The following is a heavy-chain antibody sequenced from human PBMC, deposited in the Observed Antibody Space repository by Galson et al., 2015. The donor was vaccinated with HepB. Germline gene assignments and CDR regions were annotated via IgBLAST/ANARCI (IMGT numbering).Heavy chain of an antibody. V-gene: IGHV4-4*02. CDR1: GDSISTLNW. CDR2: IYHSGST. CDR3: ARREMITRVDAFDF. J-gene: IGHJ3*01. D-gene: IGHD1-20*01. Sequence: LTCAVSGDSISTLNWWSWVRPPSGKGLEWIGDIYHSGSTNYKPSLKSRVTVSIDKSKNHFSLNLTSVTAADTAVYYCARREMITRVDAFDFWGQGTMVTVSS.